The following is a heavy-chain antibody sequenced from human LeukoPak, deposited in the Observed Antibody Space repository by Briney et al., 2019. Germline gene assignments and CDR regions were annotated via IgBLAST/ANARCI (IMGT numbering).Heavy chain of an antibody. J-gene: IGHJ5*02. Sequence: PSETLSLTCTVSGYSISSGYYWGWIRQPPGKGLEWIGSIYHSGSTYYNPSLKSRVTISVDTSKSQFSLKLSSVTAADTAVYYCARDYASSPVPNWFDPWGQGTLVTVSS. CDR3: ARDYASSPVPNWFDP. D-gene: IGHD2-2*01. CDR2: IYHSGST. V-gene: IGHV4-38-2*02. CDR1: GYSISSGYY.